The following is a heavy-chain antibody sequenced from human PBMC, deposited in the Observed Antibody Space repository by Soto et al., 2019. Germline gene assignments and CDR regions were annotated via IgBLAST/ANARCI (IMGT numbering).Heavy chain of an antibody. J-gene: IGHJ3*02. V-gene: IGHV1-18*04. Sequence: GASVKVSCKASGYTFTSYGISWVRQAPGQGLEWMGWISAYNGNTNYAQKLQGRVTMTTDTSTSTAYMELRSLRSDDTAVYYCARDRILFQDIVVAPRHFDISGQVPMVTVSS. CDR3: ARDRILFQDIVVAPRHFDI. CDR1: GYTFTSYG. D-gene: IGHD2-2*01. CDR2: ISAYNGNT.